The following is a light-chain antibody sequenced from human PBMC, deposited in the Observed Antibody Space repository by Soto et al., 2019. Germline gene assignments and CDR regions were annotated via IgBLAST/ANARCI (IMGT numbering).Light chain of an antibody. V-gene: IGLV1-40*01. CDR3: QSYDGTLSGSYV. Sequence: QSALTQPPSVSGAPGQRATISCTGSSSNIGAGYDVHWYQQLPGTAPKLIIYGTTNRPSGVPDRFSGSKSGTSASLAITGLQAEDEADYYCQSYDGTLSGSYVFGIGTKVTVL. J-gene: IGLJ1*01. CDR1: SSNIGAGYD. CDR2: GTT.